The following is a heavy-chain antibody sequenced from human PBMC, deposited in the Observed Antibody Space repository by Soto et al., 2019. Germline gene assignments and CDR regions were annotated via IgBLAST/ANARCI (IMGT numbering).Heavy chain of an antibody. J-gene: IGHJ4*02. CDR1: GFTFRSYG. Sequence: QVNLVESGGGVVQPGRSLRLSCAGSGFTFRSYGLHWVRQSPGKGLEWVAVVSGGGETTYYADSVKGRSTISRDNSKNMMYMQMDSLRPEETAVYYCAKEADIVIGPVAGPVAFSFDLWGQGTLVTVSS. V-gene: IGHV3-30*18. D-gene: IGHD2-2*01. CDR2: VSGGGETT. CDR3: AKEADIVIGPVAGPVAFSFDL.